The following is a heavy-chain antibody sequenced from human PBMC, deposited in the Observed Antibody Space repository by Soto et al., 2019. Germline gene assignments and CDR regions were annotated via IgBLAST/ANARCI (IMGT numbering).Heavy chain of an antibody. D-gene: IGHD6-6*01. Sequence: PSETLSLTCAVYGGSFSGYYWSWIRQPPGKGLECIAQINHSGSTNYNPSLKSRVTISLDTSKNQFSLKLTSVTAADTAVYYCARIKYSDSSHYYGMDVWGQGTTLTVSS. CDR2: INHSGST. CDR3: ARIKYSDSSHYYGMDV. V-gene: IGHV4-34*01. J-gene: IGHJ6*02. CDR1: GGSFSGYY.